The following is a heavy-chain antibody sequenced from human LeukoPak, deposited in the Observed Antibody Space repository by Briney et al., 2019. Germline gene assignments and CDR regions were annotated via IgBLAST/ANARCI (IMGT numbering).Heavy chain of an antibody. CDR2: ISGNGGGT. CDR3: AKGTKVIVVDNYFDY. V-gene: IGHV3-23*01. J-gene: IGHJ4*02. D-gene: IGHD3-22*01. CDR1: GFTFSNYA. Sequence: SGGSLRLSCAASGFTFSNYAMSWVRQAPGKGLEWVSAISGNGGGTYYADSVKGRFTISRDNSKNTLYLQMKSLRAEDTAVYYCAKGTKVIVVDNYFDYWGQGTLVTVPS.